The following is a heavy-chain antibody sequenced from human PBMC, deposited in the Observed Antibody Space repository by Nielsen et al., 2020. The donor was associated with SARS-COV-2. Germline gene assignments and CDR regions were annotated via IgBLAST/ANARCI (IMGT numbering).Heavy chain of an antibody. CDR2: ISWNSGSI. V-gene: IGHV3-9*01. Sequence: SLKISCAASGFTFDDYAMHWVRQAPGKGLERVSGISWNSGSIGYADSVKGRFTISRDNAKNSLYLQMNSLRAEDTALYYCAKDRSRSSGWWDAFDIWGQGTMVTASS. D-gene: IGHD6-19*01. J-gene: IGHJ3*02. CDR3: AKDRSRSSGWWDAFDI. CDR1: GFTFDDYA.